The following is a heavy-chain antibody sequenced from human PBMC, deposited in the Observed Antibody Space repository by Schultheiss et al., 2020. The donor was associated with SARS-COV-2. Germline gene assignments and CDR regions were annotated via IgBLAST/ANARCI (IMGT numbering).Heavy chain of an antibody. D-gene: IGHD3-3*01. CDR2: MYYSGKS. CDR1: GDSMKDNH. J-gene: IGHJ5*02. CDR3: PRAYVGITIFGVVIRCRLDP. Sequence: GSLRLSCSVSGDSMKDNHWSWIRQPPGKGLEWIADMYYSGKSDYNPTLRSRVTISIDTSKNQFSLKLSSVTAADTAVYYCPRAYVGITIFGVVIRCRLDPWGQGTLVTVSS. V-gene: IGHV4-59*08.